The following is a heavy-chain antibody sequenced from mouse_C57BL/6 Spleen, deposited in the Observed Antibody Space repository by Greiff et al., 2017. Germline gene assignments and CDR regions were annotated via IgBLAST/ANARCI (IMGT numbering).Heavy chain of an antibody. Sequence: QVQLKQPGAELVRPGSSVKLSCKASGYTFTSYWMHWVKQRPIQGLEWIGNIDPSDSETHYNQKFKDKATLTVDKSSSTAYMQLSSLTSEDSAVYYCARSGYDYDVRAMDYWGQGTSVTVSS. CDR2: IDPSDSET. V-gene: IGHV1-52*01. CDR3: ARSGYDYDVRAMDY. J-gene: IGHJ4*01. D-gene: IGHD2-4*01. CDR1: GYTFTSYW.